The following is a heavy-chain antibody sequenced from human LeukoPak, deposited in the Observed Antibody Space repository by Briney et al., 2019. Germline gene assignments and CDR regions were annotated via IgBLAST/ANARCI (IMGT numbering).Heavy chain of an antibody. CDR3: ARWGRGIYYYYYMDV. Sequence: GGSLRLSCAASGFTFSSYGMHWVRQAPGKGLEWVAVISYDGSNKYYADSVKGRFTISRDNSKNTLYLQMNSLRAEDTAVYYCARWGRGIYYYYYMDVWGKGTTVTVSS. J-gene: IGHJ6*03. CDR2: ISYDGSNK. D-gene: IGHD3-10*01. CDR1: GFTFSSYG. V-gene: IGHV3-30*03.